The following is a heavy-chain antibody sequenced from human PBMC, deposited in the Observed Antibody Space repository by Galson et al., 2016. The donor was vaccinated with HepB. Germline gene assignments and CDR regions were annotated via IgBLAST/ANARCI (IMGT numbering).Heavy chain of an antibody. CDR1: GASISNDY. D-gene: IGHD1-1*01. Sequence: SETLSLTCTVSGASISNDYWSWIRQPPGKGLEWIGYLHYSGSTNYNPSLKSRVSMSVDTSKNQFSLKLSFVTAADTAVYFCAREVEGRRGRNWPLKPYYDYAVDVWGQGTTVTVSS. CDR3: AREVEGRRGRNWPLKPYYDYAVDV. CDR2: LHYSGST. V-gene: IGHV4-59*01. J-gene: IGHJ6*02.